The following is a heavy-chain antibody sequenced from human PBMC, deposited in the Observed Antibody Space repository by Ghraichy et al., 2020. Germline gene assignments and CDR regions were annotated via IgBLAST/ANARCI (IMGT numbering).Heavy chain of an antibody. CDR1: GFTFSSYW. Sequence: GGSLRLSCAASGFTFSSYWMSWVRQAPGKGLEWVANIKQDGSEKYYVDSVKGRFTISRDNAKNSLYLQMNSLRAEDTAVYYCARDVVVVPAANGYYHYYGMDVWGQGTTVTVSS. CDR3: ARDVVVVPAANGYYHYYGMDV. J-gene: IGHJ6*02. CDR2: IKQDGSEK. V-gene: IGHV3-7*01. D-gene: IGHD2-2*01.